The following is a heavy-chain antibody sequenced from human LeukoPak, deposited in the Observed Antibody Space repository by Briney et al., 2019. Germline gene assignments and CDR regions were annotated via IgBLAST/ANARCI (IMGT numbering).Heavy chain of an antibody. CDR2: ISGSGGST. CDR1: GFTFSSYA. CDR3: AKDDRYCSSTSCSLGAFDI. D-gene: IGHD2-2*01. V-gene: IGHV3-23*01. J-gene: IGHJ3*02. Sequence: GGSLRLSCAASGFTFSSYAMSWVRQAPGKGLEWVSAISGSGGSTYSADSVKGRFTISRDNSKNTLYLQMNSLRAEDTAVYYCAKDDRYCSSTSCSLGAFDIWGQGTMVTVSS.